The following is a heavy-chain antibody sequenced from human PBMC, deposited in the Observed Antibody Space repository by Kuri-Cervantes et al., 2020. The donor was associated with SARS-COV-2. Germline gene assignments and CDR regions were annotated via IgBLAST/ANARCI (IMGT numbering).Heavy chain of an antibody. CDR1: GGSISSGDYY. J-gene: IGHJ4*02. CDR3: ARDLDDYGDSPGY. V-gene: IGHV4-61*08. CDR2: IYYSGST. D-gene: IGHD4-17*01. Sequence: GSLRLSCTVSGGSISSGDYYWSWIRQPPGKGLEWIGYIYYSGSTNYNPSLKSRVTISVDTSKNQFSLKLSSVTAADTAVYYCARDLDDYGDSPGYWGQGTLVTVSS.